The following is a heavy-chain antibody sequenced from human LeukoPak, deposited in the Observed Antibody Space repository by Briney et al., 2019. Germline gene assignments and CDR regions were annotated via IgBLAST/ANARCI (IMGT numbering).Heavy chain of an antibody. J-gene: IGHJ4*02. CDR1: GFTFSDHH. CDR3: ARVGAAAGPYYFDY. D-gene: IGHD6-13*01. CDR2: IRNKANRYTT. Sequence: PGGSLRLSCAASGFTFSDHHMDWVRQAPGEGLEWVARIRNKANRYTTEYAASVKGRFTISRDDSENSLYLQMDSLKTEDTAVYYCARVGAAAGPYYFDYWGQGTLVTVSS. V-gene: IGHV3-72*01.